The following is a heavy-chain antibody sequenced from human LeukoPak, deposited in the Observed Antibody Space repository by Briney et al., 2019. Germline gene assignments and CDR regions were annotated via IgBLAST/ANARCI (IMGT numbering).Heavy chain of an antibody. D-gene: IGHD3-22*01. V-gene: IGHV3-74*01. Sequence: GGSLRLSCAASEFTFSNYWMHWVRQVPGKGLVWVSRIKTDGSATSYADSVRGRFTISRDNAKNTLYLQMNSLRVEDTAVYFCARDPHNYDNGRYQDALDMWGQGTMVTVSS. J-gene: IGHJ3*02. CDR1: EFTFSNYW. CDR2: IKTDGSAT. CDR3: ARDPHNYDNGRYQDALDM.